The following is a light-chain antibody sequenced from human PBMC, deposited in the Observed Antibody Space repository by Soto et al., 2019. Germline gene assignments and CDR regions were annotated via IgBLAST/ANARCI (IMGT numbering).Light chain of an antibody. V-gene: IGKV4-1*01. J-gene: IGKJ2*01. CDR2: WAS. CDR1: QSVLNSSNNTNY. CDR3: HQYDTNPYT. Sequence: DVVVTQSPDSLAASLGERATINCKSSQSVLNSSNNTNYLAWFQQKPGHPPKGLISWASTRESGVPDRFSGSGSGTDFTLTISSLQAEDVAVYYCHQYDTNPYTLGQGTKLEIK.